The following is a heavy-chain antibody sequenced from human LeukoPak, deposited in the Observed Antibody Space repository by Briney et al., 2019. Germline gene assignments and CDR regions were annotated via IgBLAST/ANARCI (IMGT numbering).Heavy chain of an antibody. J-gene: IGHJ4*02. CDR1: GFTFSNYA. CDR3: ARGYYFNRLDY. D-gene: IGHD3-10*01. CDR2: ISYDGSNK. V-gene: IGHV3-30-3*01. Sequence: GGSLRLSCAASGFTFSNYAIHWVRQAPGKGLEWVAVISYDGSNKYYGDSVKGRFTISRDNSKNTLYLQMNSLRAEDTAVYYCARGYYFNRLDYWGQGTLVTVSS.